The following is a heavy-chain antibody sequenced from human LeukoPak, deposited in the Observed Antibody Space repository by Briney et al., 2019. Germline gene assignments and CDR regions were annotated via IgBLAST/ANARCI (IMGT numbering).Heavy chain of an antibody. CDR2: INHSGST. CDR1: GGSFSGYH. J-gene: IGHJ4*02. CDR3: ARDKELDY. V-gene: IGHV4-34*01. Sequence: SETLSLTCAVYGGSFSGYHWSWIRQPPGKGLEWIGEINHSGSTNYNPSLKSRVTISVDTSKNQFSLKLSSVTAADTAVYYCARDKELDYWGQGTLVTVSS.